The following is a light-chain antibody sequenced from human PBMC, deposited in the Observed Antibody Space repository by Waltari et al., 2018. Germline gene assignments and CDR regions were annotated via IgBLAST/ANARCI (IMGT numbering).Light chain of an antibody. V-gene: IGLV1-40*01. CDR3: QSSDNDLKGVL. J-gene: IGLJ2*01. CDR1: KSNIGAGHD. CDR2: GTP. Sequence: QSVLTQPPSVSGAPGQRVTISCTGSKSNIGAGHDVPWYQPLPGTAPKPRVYGTPNRPSGVSDRFSGSTAGTSAFLAITGLKTEDEADYYCQSSDNDLKGVLFGGGTKLTVL.